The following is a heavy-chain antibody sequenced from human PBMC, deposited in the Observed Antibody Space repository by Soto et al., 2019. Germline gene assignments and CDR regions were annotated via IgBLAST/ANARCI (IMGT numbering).Heavy chain of an antibody. CDR2: INTYNGKT. D-gene: IGHD3-16*01. CDR1: GYTFTNYG. J-gene: IGHJ6*02. CDR3: AMVDVYVTPSPQDV. V-gene: IGHV1-18*01. Sequence: ASVKVSCKASGYTFTNYGISWARQAPGQGLEWMGWINTYNGKTNYAQNLQGRVTLTTDTSTSTAYMELRSLRSNDTAIYYCAMVDVYVTPSPQDVWGQGTTVTVSS.